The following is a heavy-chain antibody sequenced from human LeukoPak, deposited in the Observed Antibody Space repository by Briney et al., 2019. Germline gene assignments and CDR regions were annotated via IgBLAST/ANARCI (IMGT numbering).Heavy chain of an antibody. CDR3: ATASNYDILTGMFDY. D-gene: IGHD3-9*01. CDR2: FDPEDGET. J-gene: IGHJ4*02. V-gene: IGHV1-24*01. Sequence: ASVKVSCKVSGYTLTELSMHWVRQAPGKGLEWMGGFDPEDGETIYAQKFQGRVTMTEDTSTDTAYMELSSLRSEDTAVYYCATASNYDILTGMFDYWGQGTLVTVSS. CDR1: GYTLTELS.